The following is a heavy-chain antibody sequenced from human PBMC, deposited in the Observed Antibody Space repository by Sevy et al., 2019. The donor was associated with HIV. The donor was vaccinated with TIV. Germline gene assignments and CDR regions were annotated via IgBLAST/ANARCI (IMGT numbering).Heavy chain of an antibody. Sequence: ASVKVSCKVSGYTLTELGMHWVRQAPGKGLEWMGSFDPEDGETIYAQKFQGRLTMTEDTSTDTAYMDLSSLRSEDTAVYFCATTKDYYESSGSPFDYWGQGTVVTVSS. CDR1: GYTLTELG. CDR3: ATTKDYYESSGSPFDY. D-gene: IGHD3-22*01. J-gene: IGHJ4*02. V-gene: IGHV1-24*01. CDR2: FDPEDGET.